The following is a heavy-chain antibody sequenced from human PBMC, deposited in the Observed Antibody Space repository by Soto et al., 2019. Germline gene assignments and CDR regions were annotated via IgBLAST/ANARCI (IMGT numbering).Heavy chain of an antibody. CDR1: GYTLTELS. Sequence: GASVKVSFKVSGYTLTELSMHWVRQAPGKGLEWMGGFDPEDGETIYAQKFQGRVTMTEDTSTDTAYMELSSLRSEDTAVYYCATDNPRYGDYYYYGMDVWGQGTTVTVSS. CDR2: FDPEDGET. D-gene: IGHD4-17*01. J-gene: IGHJ6*02. V-gene: IGHV1-24*01. CDR3: ATDNPRYGDYYYYGMDV.